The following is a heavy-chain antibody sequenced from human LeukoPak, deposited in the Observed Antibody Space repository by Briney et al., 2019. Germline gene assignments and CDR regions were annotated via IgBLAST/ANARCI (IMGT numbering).Heavy chain of an antibody. V-gene: IGHV1-69*01. J-gene: IGHJ4*02. CDR2: IIPIFGTA. D-gene: IGHD3-10*01. CDR1: GGTFSSYA. Sequence: GASVKVSCKASGGTFSSYAISWVRQAPGQGLEWMGGIIPIFGTANYAQKFQGRVTITADESTSTAYMELRSLTSDDTAVYYCARFRAGVGEPYGDYWGQGTLVTVSS. CDR3: ARFRAGVGEPYGDY.